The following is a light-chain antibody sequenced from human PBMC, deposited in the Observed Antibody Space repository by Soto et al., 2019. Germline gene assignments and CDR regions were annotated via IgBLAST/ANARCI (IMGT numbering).Light chain of an antibody. J-gene: IGLJ1*01. CDR1: SNDVGGYNY. CDR3: SSYTSSSTYV. Sequence: QSALTQPASVSGSPRQSITISCTGTSNDVGGYNYVSWYQQHPGKVPKLLIYDVSNRPSGVSNRFSGSKSGNTASLTISGLQAEDEADYYCSSYTSSSTYVFGTGTMVTVL. CDR2: DVS. V-gene: IGLV2-14*01.